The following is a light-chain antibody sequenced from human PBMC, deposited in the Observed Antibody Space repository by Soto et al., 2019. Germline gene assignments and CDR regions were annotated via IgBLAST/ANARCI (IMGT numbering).Light chain of an antibody. CDR2: DVN. Sequence: QSALTQPASVSGSPGQSITISCTGTSSDVGGYNYVSWYQQHPGEAPKLMIYDVNNRPSGVSNRFTGSKSGNTASLTISGLQAEDEADYYCSSYTIISTYVFRTGTKVTVL. J-gene: IGLJ1*01. CDR3: SSYTIISTYV. CDR1: SSDVGGYNY. V-gene: IGLV2-14*01.